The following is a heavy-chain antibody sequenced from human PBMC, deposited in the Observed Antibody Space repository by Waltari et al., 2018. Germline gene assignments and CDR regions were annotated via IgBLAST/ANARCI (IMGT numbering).Heavy chain of an antibody. Sequence: EVQLVESGGGLVQPGRSLRLSCTASGFTFGDYAMSWVRQAPGKGVEWVGFIRSKAYGGTTEQAASVKGRFTISRDDSKSIAYLQMNNLKPEHTAVYYCTRAGYGDYYFAYWCQGTLVTVSP. V-gene: IGHV3-49*04. J-gene: IGHJ4*02. CDR3: TRAGYGDYYFAY. D-gene: IGHD4-17*01. CDR2: IRSKAYGGTT. CDR1: GFTFGDYA.